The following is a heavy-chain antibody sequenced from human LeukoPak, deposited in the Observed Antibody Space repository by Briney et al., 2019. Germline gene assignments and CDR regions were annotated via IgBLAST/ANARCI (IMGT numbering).Heavy chain of an antibody. CDR3: ARGYCSSTSCYTWEFFDY. CDR2: INHSGST. CDR1: GGSFSGYS. Sequence: SETLSLTCAVYGGSFSGYSWSWIRQPPGKGLGWIGEINHSGSTNYNPSLKSRVTISVDTSKNQFSLKLSSVTAADTAVYYCARGYCSSTSCYTWEFFDYWGQGTLVTVSS. V-gene: IGHV4-34*01. J-gene: IGHJ4*02. D-gene: IGHD2-2*02.